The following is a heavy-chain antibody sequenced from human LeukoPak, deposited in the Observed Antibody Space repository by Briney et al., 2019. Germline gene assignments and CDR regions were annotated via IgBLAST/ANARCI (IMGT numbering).Heavy chain of an antibody. CDR2: TYYRSKWYN. Sequence: SQTLSLTCAISGDSVSSSTDAWNWIRQSPSRGLEWLGRTYYRSKWYNDYAVSVESRITINPDTSKNQFSLQLNSVTPEDTAAYYCARGANRVFDYWGQGTLVTVSS. CDR3: ARGANRVFDY. CDR1: GDSVSSSTDA. J-gene: IGHJ4*02. V-gene: IGHV6-1*01. D-gene: IGHD1-14*01.